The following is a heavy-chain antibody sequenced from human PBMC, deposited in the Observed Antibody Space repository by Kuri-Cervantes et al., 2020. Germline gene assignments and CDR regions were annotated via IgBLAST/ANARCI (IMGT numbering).Heavy chain of an antibody. D-gene: IGHD6-13*01. V-gene: IGHV3-21*01. J-gene: IGHJ4*02. CDR2: ISSSSSYI. Sequence: ESLKISCAASGFTFSSYAMSWVRQAPGKGLEWVSSISSSSSYIYYADSVKGRFTISRDNAKNSLYLQMNSLRAEDTALYYCARETGSSWYAWGYWGQGTLVTVSS. CDR1: GFTFSSYA. CDR3: ARETGSSWYAWGY.